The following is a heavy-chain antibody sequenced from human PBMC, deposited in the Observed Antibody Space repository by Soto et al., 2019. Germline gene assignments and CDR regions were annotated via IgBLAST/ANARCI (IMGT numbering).Heavy chain of an antibody. D-gene: IGHD3-22*01. CDR1: GFTFSSYG. CDR3: ASVSDYYDSSGYYGQDAFDI. J-gene: IGHJ3*02. CDR2: ISYDGSNK. Sequence: PGGSLRLSCAASGFTFSSYGMHWVRQAPGKGLEWVAVISYDGSNKYYADSVKGRFTISRDNSKNTLYLQMNSLRAEDTAVYYCASVSDYYDSSGYYGQDAFDIWGQGTMVTVSS. V-gene: IGHV3-30*03.